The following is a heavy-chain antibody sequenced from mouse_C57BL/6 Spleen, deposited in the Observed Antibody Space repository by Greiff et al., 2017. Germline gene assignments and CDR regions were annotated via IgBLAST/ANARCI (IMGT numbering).Heavy chain of an antibody. CDR3: ARPTWDYFGY. D-gene: IGHD4-1*01. Sequence: QVQLQQPGAELVKPGASVKLSCKASGYTFTSSWMHWVKQRPGQGLEWIGMIHPNSGSTNYNEKFKSKATLTVDKSSSTAYMQLSSLTSEDSAVYYCARPTWDYFGYWGQGTTLTVSS. J-gene: IGHJ2*01. CDR2: IHPNSGST. V-gene: IGHV1-64*01. CDR1: GYTFTSSW.